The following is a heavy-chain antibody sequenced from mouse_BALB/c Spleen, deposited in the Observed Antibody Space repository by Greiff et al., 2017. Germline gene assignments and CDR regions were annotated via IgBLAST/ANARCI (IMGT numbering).Heavy chain of an antibody. CDR3: ARDDYDSAY. D-gene: IGHD2-4*01. V-gene: IGHV2-9*02. Sequence: VQLKESGPGLVAPSQSLSITCTVSGFSLTSYGVHWVRQPPGKGLEWLGVIWAGGSTNYNSALMSRLSISKDNSKSQVFLKMNSLQTDDTAMYYCARDDYDSAYWGQGTLVTVSA. CDR2: IWAGGST. CDR1: GFSLTSYG. J-gene: IGHJ3*01.